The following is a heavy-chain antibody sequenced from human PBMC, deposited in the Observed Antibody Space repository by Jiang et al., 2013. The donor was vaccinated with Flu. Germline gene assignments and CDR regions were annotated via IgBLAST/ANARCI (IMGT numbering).Heavy chain of an antibody. V-gene: IGHV4-34*01. D-gene: IGHD3-10*01. J-gene: IGHJ3*02. CDR3: ARDRGGYKRDDAFDI. CDR1: GGSFSDYF. Sequence: LLKPSETLSLTCVVSGGSFSDYFWNWIRQTPGKGLEWIGEITHSGDTNYNPSLKRRVTISLDTSKKSFXLKLNSVTVADTAVYYCARDRGGYKRDDAFDIWGLGTVVTVSS. CDR2: ITHSGDT.